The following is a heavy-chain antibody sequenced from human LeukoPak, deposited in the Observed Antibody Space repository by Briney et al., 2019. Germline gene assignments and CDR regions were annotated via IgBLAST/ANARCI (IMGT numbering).Heavy chain of an antibody. Sequence: PGGSLRLSCATSRFIVRDYFMSWIRQAPGKGLEWLSYISSDGTTVDHTDSVQGRFTISRDDAKNSLYLEMNSLRVEDTAVYYCARGRTDSLWYFDLWGRGTLVTVSS. CDR1: RFIVRDYF. V-gene: IGHV3-11*01. D-gene: IGHD5-18*01. CDR2: ISSDGTTV. J-gene: IGHJ2*01. CDR3: ARGRTDSLWYFDL.